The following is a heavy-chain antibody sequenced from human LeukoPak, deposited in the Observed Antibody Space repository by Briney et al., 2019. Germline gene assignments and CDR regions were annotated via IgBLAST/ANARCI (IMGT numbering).Heavy chain of an antibody. CDR3: ARDKGYGDYLEAKDY. CDR1: GFTFSSYA. V-gene: IGHV3-30-3*01. D-gene: IGHD4-17*01. J-gene: IGHJ4*02. Sequence: TGGSLRLSCAASGFTFSSYAMHWARQAPGKGLEWVAVISYDGSNKYYADSVKGRFTISRDNSKNTLYLQMNSLRAEDTAVYCCARDKGYGDYLEAKDYWGQGTLVTVSS. CDR2: ISYDGSNK.